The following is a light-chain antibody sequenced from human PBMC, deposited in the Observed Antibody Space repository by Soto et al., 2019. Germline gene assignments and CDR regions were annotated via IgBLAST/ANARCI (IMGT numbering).Light chain of an antibody. CDR3: QQRSNWPPYT. V-gene: IGKV3-11*01. J-gene: IGKJ2*01. Sequence: EIVLTQSPATLSLSPGERGTLSCRASQSVSSYLAWYQQKPGQAPRLLIYDASNRATGIPARFSGSGSGTAFTLTISSLAPEDFAVYYCQQRSNWPPYTFGQGTKLEIK. CDR2: DAS. CDR1: QSVSSY.